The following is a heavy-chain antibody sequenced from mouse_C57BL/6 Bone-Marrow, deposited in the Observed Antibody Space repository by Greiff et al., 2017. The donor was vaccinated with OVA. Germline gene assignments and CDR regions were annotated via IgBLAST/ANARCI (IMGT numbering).Heavy chain of an antibody. CDR3: ARYGSSLWYFDV. Sequence: IQLQQSGPGLVQPSQSLSITCTVSGFSLTSYGVHWVRQSPGKGLEWLGVIWRGGSTDYNAAFMSRLSITKDNSKSQVFFKMNSLQADDTAIYDCARYGSSLWYFDVWGTGTTVTVSS. J-gene: IGHJ1*03. V-gene: IGHV2-5*01. CDR2: IWRGGST. D-gene: IGHD1-1*01. CDR1: GFSLTSYG.